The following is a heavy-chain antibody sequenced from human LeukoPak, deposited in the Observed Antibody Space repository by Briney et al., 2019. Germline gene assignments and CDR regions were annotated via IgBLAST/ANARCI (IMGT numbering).Heavy chain of an antibody. CDR1: GFTFTNYW. Sequence: GGSLRLSCAASGFTFTNYWMSWVRQAPGKGLEWVSSISSSSSYIYYADSVKGRFTISRDNAKNSLYLQMNSLRAEDTAVYYCARHSDSYGDRGPGYWGQGTLVTVSS. CDR2: ISSSSSYI. CDR3: ARHSDSYGDRGPGY. V-gene: IGHV3-21*01. J-gene: IGHJ4*02. D-gene: IGHD5-18*01.